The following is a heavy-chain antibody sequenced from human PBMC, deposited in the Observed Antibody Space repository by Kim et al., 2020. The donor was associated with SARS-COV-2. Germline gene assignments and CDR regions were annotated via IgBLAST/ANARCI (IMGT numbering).Heavy chain of an antibody. CDR3: ARGDTDYDLGGGAFHV. J-gene: IGHJ3*01. CDR1: GDFITKSYDY. Sequence: SETLSLTCSVSGDFITKSYDYVGWVRQSPGKGLEWIGSLFYFGSAYYNPSLESRLTISVDASKNQFSLRLTSVTAADTAIYYCARGDTDYDLGGGAFHVWGQGTMVIVSS. V-gene: IGHV4-39*07. CDR2: LFYFGSA. D-gene: IGHD3-22*01.